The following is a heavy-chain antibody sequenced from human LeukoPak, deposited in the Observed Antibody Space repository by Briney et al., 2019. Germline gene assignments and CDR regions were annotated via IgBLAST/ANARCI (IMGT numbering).Heavy chain of an antibody. CDR3: ARDYYGGHNLYNFDF. CDR1: GYTFTSYY. J-gene: IGHJ4*02. Sequence: GASVKVSCKASGYTFTSYYMHWVRQAPGQGLEWMGIINPSGGSTSYAQKFQGRVTMTRDMSTSTVYMELSSLRSDDTAVYYCARDYYGGHNLYNFDFWGQGTRVIVSS. D-gene: IGHD3-10*01. CDR2: INPSGGST. V-gene: IGHV1-46*01.